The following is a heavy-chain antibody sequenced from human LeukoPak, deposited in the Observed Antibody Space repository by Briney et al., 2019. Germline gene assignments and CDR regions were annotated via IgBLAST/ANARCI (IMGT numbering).Heavy chain of an antibody. V-gene: IGHV3-23*01. CDR1: GFPFSSYA. J-gene: IGHJ6*04. CDR3: AELGITMIGGV. Sequence: GGSLRLSCAASGFPFSSYAMSWVRQAPGKGLEWVSAISGSGGSTYYADSVKGRFTISRDNAKNSLYLQMNSLRAEDTAVYHCAELGITMIGGVWGKGTTVTISS. D-gene: IGHD3-10*02. CDR2: ISGSGGST.